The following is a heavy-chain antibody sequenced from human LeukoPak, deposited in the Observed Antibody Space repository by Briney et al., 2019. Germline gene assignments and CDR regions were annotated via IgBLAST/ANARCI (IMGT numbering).Heavy chain of an antibody. V-gene: IGHV1-69*05. Sequence: GASVKVSCKASGGTFSSYAISWVRQAPGQGLEWMGGIIPIFGTANYAQKFQGRVTITTDESTSTAYMELSSLRSEDTAVYYCARVTLRGVTNYYYYYMDVWGKGTTVTVSS. CDR2: IIPIFGTA. D-gene: IGHD3-10*01. CDR1: GGTFSSYA. CDR3: ARVTLRGVTNYYYYYMDV. J-gene: IGHJ6*03.